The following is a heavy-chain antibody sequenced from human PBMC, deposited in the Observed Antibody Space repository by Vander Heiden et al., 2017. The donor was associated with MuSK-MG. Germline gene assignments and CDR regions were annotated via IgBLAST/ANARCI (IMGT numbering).Heavy chain of an antibody. V-gene: IGHV3-21*01. J-gene: IGHJ3*01. CDR3: ARNRGRLEEALDL. Sequence: EVQLVESGGGLVKPGGSLRLTCEAFYFIFSEYSLNWVSQAPGRGLEWVSFISSRSIFIYYADSVKGRFTISRDNAKKSVSLEMNSLRAEDAAVYYCARNRGRLEEALDLGVTGTM. CDR2: ISSRSIFI. CDR1: YFIFSEYS. D-gene: IGHD3-16*01.